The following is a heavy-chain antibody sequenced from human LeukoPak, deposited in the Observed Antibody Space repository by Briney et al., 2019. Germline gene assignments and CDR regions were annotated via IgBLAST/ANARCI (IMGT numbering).Heavy chain of an antibody. J-gene: IGHJ4*02. D-gene: IGHD3-16*02. CDR1: GGSFSGYY. V-gene: IGHV4-34*01. Sequence: KSSETLSLTCAVYGGSFSGYYWSWIRQPPGKGLEWMGEINHSGSTNYNPSLKSRVTISVDTSKNQFSLKLSSVTAADTAVYYCARGCKYDYVWGSYRYRWDYWGQGTLVTVSS. CDR3: ARGCKYDYVWGSYRYRWDY. CDR2: INHSGST.